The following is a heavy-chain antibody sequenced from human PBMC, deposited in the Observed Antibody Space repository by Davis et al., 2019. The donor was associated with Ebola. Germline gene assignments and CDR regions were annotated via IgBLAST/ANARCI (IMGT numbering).Heavy chain of an antibody. Sequence: ASVHVSCIASGYTFTSYDLNWVRQANGQGLEWMGWMNPNSGNTGFAQKFQGRVTMTRNTSISTAYMELSSLRSEDTAVYYCARGKSYYYDGMDVWGQGTTVTVSS. CDR3: ARGKSYYYDGMDV. V-gene: IGHV1-8*01. J-gene: IGHJ6*02. CDR1: GYTFTSYD. CDR2: MNPNSGNT.